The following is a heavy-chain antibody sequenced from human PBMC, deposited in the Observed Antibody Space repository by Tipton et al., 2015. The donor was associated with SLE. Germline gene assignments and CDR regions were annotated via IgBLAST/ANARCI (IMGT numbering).Heavy chain of an antibody. Sequence: TLSLTCTVSGGSIIDYYWSWVRQPPGKGLEWLGYISDAGSTNYSPSLRSRVTISVDPSKNHFSLTLTSVTAADTAVYYCARSGSASRYTWFDPWGQGALVAVSS. CDR3: ARSGSASRYTWFDP. D-gene: IGHD2-2*02. CDR2: ISDAGST. CDR1: GGSIIDYY. J-gene: IGHJ5*02. V-gene: IGHV4-59*08.